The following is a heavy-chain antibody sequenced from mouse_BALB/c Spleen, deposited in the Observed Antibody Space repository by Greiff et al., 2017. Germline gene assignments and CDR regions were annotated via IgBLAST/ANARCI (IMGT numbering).Heavy chain of an antibody. CDR2: IWAGGST. J-gene: IGHJ3*01. Sequence: VKLMESGPGLVAPSQSLSITCTVSGFSLTSYGVHWVRQPPGKGLEWLGVIWAGGSTNYISALMSRLSISKDNSKSQVFLKMNSLQTDDTAMYYCARDQEAWFAYWGQGTLVTVSA. V-gene: IGHV2-9*02. CDR3: ARDQEAWFAY. D-gene: IGHD3-2*02. CDR1: GFSLTSYG.